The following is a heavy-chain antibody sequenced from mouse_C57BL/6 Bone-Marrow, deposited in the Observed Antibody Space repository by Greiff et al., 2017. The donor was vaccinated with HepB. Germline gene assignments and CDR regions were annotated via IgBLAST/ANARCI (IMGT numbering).Heavy chain of an antibody. V-gene: IGHV14-4*01. Sequence: EVQLQQSGAELVRPGASVKLSCTASGFNIKDDYMHWVKQRPEQGLEWIGWIDPENGDTEYASKFQGKATITADTSSNTAYLQLSSLTSEDTAVYYCTGYSNYDYYAMDYWGQGTSVTVSS. CDR1: GFNIKDDY. J-gene: IGHJ4*01. CDR2: IDPENGDT. D-gene: IGHD2-5*01. CDR3: TGYSNYDYYAMDY.